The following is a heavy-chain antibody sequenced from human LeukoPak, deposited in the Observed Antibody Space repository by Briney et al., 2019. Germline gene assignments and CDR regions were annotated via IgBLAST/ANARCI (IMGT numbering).Heavy chain of an antibody. V-gene: IGHV3-23*01. CDR2: ISGSGGST. J-gene: IGHJ4*02. CDR3: AKDHSPYYYDA. Sequence: GGSLRLSCAASGFTFSSYAMSWVRQAPGKGLERVSAISGSGGSTYYADSAKGRFTISRDNSKNTLYLQMNSLRAEDTAVYYCAKDHSPYYYDAWGQGTLVTVSS. CDR1: GFTFSSYA. D-gene: IGHD2-21*01.